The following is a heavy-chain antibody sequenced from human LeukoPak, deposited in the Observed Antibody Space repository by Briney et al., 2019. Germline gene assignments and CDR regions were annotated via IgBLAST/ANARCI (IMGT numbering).Heavy chain of an antibody. CDR2: VSDDGTKK. D-gene: IGHD3-10*01. V-gene: IGHV3-30*04. Sequence: PGGPLRLSCAASEFAFSNYAIHWVRQAPGKGLEWVTVVSDDGTKKDYTDSVKGRFTISRDNSKNTVYLQMSSLRPEDTAVYYCAREGTYYFASGSFQGYYFDYWGQGTLVTVSS. CDR3: AREGTYYFASGSFQGYYFDY. J-gene: IGHJ4*02. CDR1: EFAFSNYA.